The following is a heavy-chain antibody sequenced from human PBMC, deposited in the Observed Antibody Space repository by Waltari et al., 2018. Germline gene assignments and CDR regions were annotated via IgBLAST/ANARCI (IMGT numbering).Heavy chain of an antibody. Sequence: QLQLQESGPGLVKPSETLSPTCTVPGGSLRSSSSHWGWIRQPPGKGLEWIGSIYYSGSTYYNPSLKSRVTISVDTSKNQFSLKLSSVTAADTAVYYCARVGSGYPNWGQGTLVTVSS. CDR2: IYYSGST. J-gene: IGHJ4*02. CDR3: ARVGSGYPN. V-gene: IGHV4-39*07. D-gene: IGHD3-3*01. CDR1: GGSLRSSSSH.